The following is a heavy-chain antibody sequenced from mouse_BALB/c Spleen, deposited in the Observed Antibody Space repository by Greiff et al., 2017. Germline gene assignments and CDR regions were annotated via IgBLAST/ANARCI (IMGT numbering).Heavy chain of an antibody. Sequence: QVQLQQSGAELVRPGASVTLSCKASGYTFTDYEMHWVKQTPVHGLEWIGAIDPETGGTAYNQKFKGKATLTADKSSSTAYMELSSLTSEDSAVYNCAREGDDGYYAAMDYWGQGTSVTASS. D-gene: IGHD2-3*01. CDR3: AREGDDGYYAAMDY. J-gene: IGHJ4*01. V-gene: IGHV1-15*01. CDR2: IDPETGGT. CDR1: GYTFTDYE.